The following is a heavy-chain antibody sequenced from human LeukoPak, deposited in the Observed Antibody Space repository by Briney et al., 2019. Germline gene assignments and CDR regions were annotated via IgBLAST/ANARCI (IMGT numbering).Heavy chain of an antibody. CDR3: ARGVRSYGSGSRFDY. D-gene: IGHD3-10*01. CDR2: ISAYNGNT. CDR1: GYTFTSYG. V-gene: IGHV1-18*01. J-gene: IGHJ4*02. Sequence: VASVKVSCKASGYTFTSYGISWVRQAPGQGLEWMGWISAYNGNTNYAQKFQGRVTMTRNTSISTAYMELSSLRSEDTAVYYCARGVRSYGSGSRFDYWGQGTLVTVSS.